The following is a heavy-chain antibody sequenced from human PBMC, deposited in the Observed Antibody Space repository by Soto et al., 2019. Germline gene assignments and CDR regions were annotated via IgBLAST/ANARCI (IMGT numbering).Heavy chain of an antibody. J-gene: IGHJ4*02. CDR1: GGSISSYY. V-gene: IGHV4-59*01. Sequence: QVQLQESGPGLVKPSETLSLTCTVSGGSISSYYWSWIRQPPGKGLEWIGYIYYSGSTNYNPSLKRRVTISVDPSKNHFSLKLSSVTAAYTAVYYCARGPIVVVPAASCDYCGQGTLVTVSS. CDR2: IYYSGST. D-gene: IGHD2-2*01. CDR3: ARGPIVVVPAASCDY.